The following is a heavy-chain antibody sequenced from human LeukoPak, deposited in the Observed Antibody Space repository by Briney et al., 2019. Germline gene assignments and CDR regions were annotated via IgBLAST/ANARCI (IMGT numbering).Heavy chain of an antibody. CDR3: ATDRLHQWLGVGLDAFDI. CDR2: FDPEDGET. Sequence: ASVKVSCKVSGYTLTELSMHWVRQAPGKGLEWMGGFDPEDGETIYAQKFQGRVTMTEDTSTDTAYMELSSLRSEDTAVYYCATDRLHQWLGVGLDAFDIWGQGTIVTVSS. CDR1: GYTLTELS. V-gene: IGHV1-24*01. J-gene: IGHJ3*02. D-gene: IGHD6-19*01.